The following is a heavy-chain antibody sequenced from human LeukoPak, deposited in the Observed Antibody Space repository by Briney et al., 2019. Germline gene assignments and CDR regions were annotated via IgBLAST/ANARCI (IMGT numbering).Heavy chain of an antibody. CDR2: INPSGGRT. CDR3: ARGPQILYDAFDI. Sequence: RASVKVSCKASGYTFTSYYMHWVRQAPGRGLEWMGIINPSGGRTSYAQKFQGRVTMTRDTSTSTVYMELSSLRSEDTAVYYCARGPQILYDAFDIWGQGTMVTVSS. D-gene: IGHD2-15*01. J-gene: IGHJ3*02. V-gene: IGHV1-46*01. CDR1: GYTFTSYY.